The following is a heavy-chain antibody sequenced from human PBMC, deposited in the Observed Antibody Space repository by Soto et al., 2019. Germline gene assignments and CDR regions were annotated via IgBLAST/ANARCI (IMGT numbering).Heavy chain of an antibody. CDR3: APSRRSSGDAFDC. CDR1: GFSLTTSGVG. Sequence: QITLKESGPALVKPTQTLTLTCTFSGFSLTTSGVGVGWIRQPPGKALAWLALIYWNDDERYSPSLRSRLTITKDTSKNRVVLTMTNMEAVDTATYYCAPSRRSSGDAFDCWGQGTMVTVSS. CDR2: IYWNDDE. D-gene: IGHD6-6*01. V-gene: IGHV2-5*01. J-gene: IGHJ3*01.